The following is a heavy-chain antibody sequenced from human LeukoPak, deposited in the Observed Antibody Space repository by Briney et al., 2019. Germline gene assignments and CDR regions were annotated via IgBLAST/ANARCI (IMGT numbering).Heavy chain of an antibody. CDR3: AKDLRAVRGVTRPNYGMDV. CDR1: GFTFSSYG. V-gene: IGHV3-30*18. Sequence: GGSLRLSCAASGFTFSSYGMHWVRQAPGKGLEWVAVISDDGSNKYYADSVKGRFTISRDNSKNTLYLQMNSLRAEDTAVYYRAKDLRAVRGVTRPNYGMDVWGQGTTVTVSS. D-gene: IGHD3-10*01. CDR2: ISDDGSNK. J-gene: IGHJ6*02.